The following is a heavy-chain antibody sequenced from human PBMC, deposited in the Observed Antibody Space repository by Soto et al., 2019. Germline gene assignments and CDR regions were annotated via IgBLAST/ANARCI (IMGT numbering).Heavy chain of an antibody. V-gene: IGHV3-13*05. CDR2: IGAARDP. Sequence: GGTLRLSCTASGFSFSDYDMHWVRQAPGKGLEWVSTIGAARDPYYTGSVKHRFTISRENARNSMFLQMNSVTVGDTAVYYCARAYTGLLLRRADYYDALDVCVQRIIVTVFS. D-gene: IGHD2-15*01. J-gene: IGHJ6*02. CDR3: ARAYTGLLLRRADYYDALDV. CDR1: GFSFSDYD.